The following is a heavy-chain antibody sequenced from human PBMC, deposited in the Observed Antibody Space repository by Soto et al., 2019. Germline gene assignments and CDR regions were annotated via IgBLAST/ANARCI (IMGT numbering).Heavy chain of an antibody. J-gene: IGHJ4*02. CDR2: IDYVGST. V-gene: IGHV4-59*11. Sequence: NPSETLSITCSVSGDSINSRYWSWIRQPPGKGLEWIGYIDYVGSTNYAPSLQSRVTMSVDTSKNQVSLKLRYVTAADTAVYYCVRQRGNYFDFWGQGTLVTVSS. CDR1: GDSINSRY. D-gene: IGHD3-10*01. CDR3: VRQRGNYFDF.